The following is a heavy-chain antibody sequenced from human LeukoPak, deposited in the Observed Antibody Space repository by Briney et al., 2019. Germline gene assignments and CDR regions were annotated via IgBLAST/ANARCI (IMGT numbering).Heavy chain of an antibody. Sequence: RGESLKISCKGSGYRFTTYWIGWVRQMPGKGLEWMGIINPGDSDTRYSPSFQGQVTISADKSISTTYLLWSSLKASDTAMYYCARHPITRYYDSSGYSAAGPDYWGQGTLVTVSS. V-gene: IGHV5-51*01. CDR3: ARHPITRYYDSSGYSAAGPDY. J-gene: IGHJ4*02. D-gene: IGHD3-22*01. CDR1: GYRFTTYW. CDR2: INPGDSDT.